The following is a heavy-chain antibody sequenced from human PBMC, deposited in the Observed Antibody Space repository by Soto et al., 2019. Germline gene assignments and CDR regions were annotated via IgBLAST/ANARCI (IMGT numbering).Heavy chain of an antibody. Sequence: QVQLVESGGGLVKPGGSLRLSCAASGFTLSDYYMSWIRQAPGKGLEWVSYISSSGSTIYYADSVKGRFTISRDNAKNSLYLKMNSLRAEDTDVYYWARGQTLELLFGYYYYMDGWGKGTTVTVSS. CDR2: ISSSGSTI. D-gene: IGHD3-3*01. CDR3: ARGQTLELLFGYYYYMDG. J-gene: IGHJ6*03. V-gene: IGHV3-11*01. CDR1: GFTLSDYY.